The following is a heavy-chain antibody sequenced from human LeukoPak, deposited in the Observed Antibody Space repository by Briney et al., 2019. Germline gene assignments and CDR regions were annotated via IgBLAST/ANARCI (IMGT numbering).Heavy chain of an antibody. CDR1: GFTFSNYD. Sequence: GGSLRLSCAASGFTFSNYDMHWVRQAPGKGLDWVAVIWYDGSDKYYADSVKGRFTISRDNSKNTLYLQMSNLRAEDTAVYFCARGGGLDVWGQGATVTVSS. CDR3: ARGGGLDV. J-gene: IGHJ6*02. V-gene: IGHV3-33*01. D-gene: IGHD3-16*01. CDR2: IWYDGSDK.